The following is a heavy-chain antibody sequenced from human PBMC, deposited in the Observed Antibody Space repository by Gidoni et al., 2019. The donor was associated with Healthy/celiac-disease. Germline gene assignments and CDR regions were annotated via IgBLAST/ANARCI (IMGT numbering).Heavy chain of an antibody. V-gene: IGHV1-2*02. D-gene: IGHD5-18*01. J-gene: IGHJ4*02. Sequence: QVQLVQSGAEVKKPGASVKVSCKASGDTFTGYYMHWVRQAPGQGLEWLGWINPNSGGTNYAQKFQGRVTINRNTSIRTAYMELSRLRSYDTAVYYCARAQADTAMVSYWGQGTLVTVSS. CDR1: GDTFTGYY. CDR2: INPNSGGT. CDR3: ARAQADTAMVSY.